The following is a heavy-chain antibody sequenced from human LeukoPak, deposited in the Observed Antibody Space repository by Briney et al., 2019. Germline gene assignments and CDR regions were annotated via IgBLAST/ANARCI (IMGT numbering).Heavy chain of an antibody. Sequence: PGGSLRLSCAASGFTFSSYSMNWVRQAPGKGLEWVANIKQDGSEKYYVDSVKGRFTISRDNAKNSLYLQMNSLRAEDTAVYYCARVYSSSPEYYYYYYMDVWGKGTTVTVSS. D-gene: IGHD6-6*01. CDR3: ARVYSSSPEYYYYYYMDV. CDR1: GFTFSSYS. V-gene: IGHV3-7*01. J-gene: IGHJ6*03. CDR2: IKQDGSEK.